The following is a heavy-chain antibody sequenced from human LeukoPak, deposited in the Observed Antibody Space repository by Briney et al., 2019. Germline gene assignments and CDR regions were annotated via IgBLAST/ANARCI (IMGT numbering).Heavy chain of an antibody. Sequence: SETLSLTCAVYGGSFSGYYWSWIRQPPGKGLEWIGEINHSGSTNYNPSLKSRVTISVDTSKNQFSLKLSSVTAADTAVYYCASLFVVRYYYYYMDVWGKGTTVTVSS. CDR3: ASLFVVRYYYYYMDV. V-gene: IGHV4-34*01. CDR2: INHSGST. D-gene: IGHD3-16*02. J-gene: IGHJ6*03. CDR1: GGSFSGYY.